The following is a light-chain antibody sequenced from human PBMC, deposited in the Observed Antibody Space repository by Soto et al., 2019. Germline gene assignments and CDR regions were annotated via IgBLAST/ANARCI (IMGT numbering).Light chain of an antibody. CDR2: EVS. CDR1: SSDVGSYNR. J-gene: IGLJ2*01. V-gene: IGLV2-18*02. Sequence: QSVLTQPPSVSGSPGQSVTISCTGTSSDVGSYNRVSWYQQPPGTAPKLMIYEVSNRPSGVPDRFSGSKSGNTASLTISGLQAEDEADYYCSSYTSSSTLRFGGGTKLTVL. CDR3: SSYTSSSTLR.